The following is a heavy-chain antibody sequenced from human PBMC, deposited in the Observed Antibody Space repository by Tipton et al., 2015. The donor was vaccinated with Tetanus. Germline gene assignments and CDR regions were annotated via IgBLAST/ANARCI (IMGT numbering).Heavy chain of an antibody. V-gene: IGHV4-59*01. J-gene: IGHJ4*02. CDR2: IYYSGST. D-gene: IGHD3-22*01. Sequence: LRLSCTVSGGSISSYYWSWIRQPPGKGLEWIGYIYYSGSTNYNPSLKSRVTISVDTSKNQFSLKLSSVTAADTAVYYCARGEGSSGYPDYWGQGTLVTVSS. CDR1: GGSISSYY. CDR3: ARGEGSSGYPDY.